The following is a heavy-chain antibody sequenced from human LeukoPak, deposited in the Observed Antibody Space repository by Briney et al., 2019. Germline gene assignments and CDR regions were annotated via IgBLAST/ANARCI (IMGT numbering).Heavy chain of an antibody. V-gene: IGHV3-21*01. Sequence: GGSLRLSCAASGFTFSSYSRNWVRQAPGKGLEWVSSISSSSSYIYYADSVKGRFTISRDNAKNSLYLQMNSLRAEDTAVYYCARDGRPYYYDSSGHLDVWGKGTTVTVSS. CDR2: ISSSSSYI. CDR1: GFTFSSYS. D-gene: IGHD3-22*01. J-gene: IGHJ6*04. CDR3: ARDGRPYYYDSSGHLDV.